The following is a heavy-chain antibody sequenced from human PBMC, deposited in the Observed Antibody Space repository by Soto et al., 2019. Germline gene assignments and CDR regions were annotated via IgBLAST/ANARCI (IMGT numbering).Heavy chain of an antibody. D-gene: IGHD3-9*01. CDR1: GYTFSNFG. J-gene: IGHJ4*02. CDR2: ISTDNGST. CDR3: TRDAKYYDIMTGYFVNDY. Sequence: QVQLVQSGGEVKKPGASVKVSCKASGYTFSNFGISWVRQPPGQGLEWMGWISTDNGSTKYAQNLQGRVTMTTDTNTSTAYMELRSMRSDDTAVYYCTRDAKYYDIMTGYFVNDYWGQGTLVTVSS. V-gene: IGHV1-18*01.